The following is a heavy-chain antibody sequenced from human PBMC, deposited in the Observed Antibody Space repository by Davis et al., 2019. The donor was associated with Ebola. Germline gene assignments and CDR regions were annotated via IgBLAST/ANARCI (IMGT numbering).Heavy chain of an antibody. V-gene: IGHV2-70*11. CDR2: IKWDDDK. CDR1: GFSLRTPGMC. D-gene: IGHD6-19*01. Sequence: SGPTLVKPTETLTLTCTLSGFSLRTPGMCVSWIRQPPGKALEWLGRIKWDDDKQYTTSLKTRLTISKDTSNNQVVLRMTNMDPVDTATYYCARTSVAGTHLPGMDVWGQGATVIVSS. J-gene: IGHJ6*02. CDR3: ARTSVAGTHLPGMDV.